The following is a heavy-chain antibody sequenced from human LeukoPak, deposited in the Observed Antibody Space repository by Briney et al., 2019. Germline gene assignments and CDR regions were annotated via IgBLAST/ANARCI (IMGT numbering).Heavy chain of an antibody. CDR2: IYTSGST. V-gene: IGHV4-61*02. Sequence: SQTLSLTCTVSGGSISSGSYYWSWIRQPAGKGREWIGRIYTSGSTNYNPSLKSRVTISVDTSKNQFSLKLSSVTAADTAVSYCARTKGGITSPVDYWGQGTLVTVSS. D-gene: IGHD3-16*01. J-gene: IGHJ4*02. CDR3: ARTKGGITSPVDY. CDR1: GGSISSGSYY.